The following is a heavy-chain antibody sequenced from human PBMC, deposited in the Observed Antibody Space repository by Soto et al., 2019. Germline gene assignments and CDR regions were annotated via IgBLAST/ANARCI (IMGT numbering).Heavy chain of an antibody. CDR2: IIPIFGTA. V-gene: IGHV1-69*01. CDR3: ASHDHPGGGYYSYGMDV. CDR1: GGTFSSYA. Sequence: QVQLVQSGAEVKKPGSSVKVSCKASGGTFSSYAISWVRQAPGQGLEWMGGIIPIFGTANYAQKFQGRVTITADESTSTAYMELSRLRSEDTVVDYCASHDHPGGGYYSYGMDVWGQGTTVTVSS. J-gene: IGHJ6*02. D-gene: IGHD2-15*01.